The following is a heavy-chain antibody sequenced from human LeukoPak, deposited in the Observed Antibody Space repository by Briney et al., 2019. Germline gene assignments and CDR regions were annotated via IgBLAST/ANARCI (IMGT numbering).Heavy chain of an antibody. CDR2: IYYTGNT. J-gene: IGHJ3*02. CDR1: GVSISSSYSY. CDR3: ARGAIVHGYYRSGNAFDI. V-gene: IGHV4-39*01. Sequence: SETLSLTCTVSGVSISSSYSYWGWIRQPPGMGLEWIGSIYYTGNTYYNASLKSQVSISIDTSKNQFSLKLTSVTAADTAVYYCARGAIVHGYYRSGNAFDIWGQGTMVTVSS. D-gene: IGHD6-25*01.